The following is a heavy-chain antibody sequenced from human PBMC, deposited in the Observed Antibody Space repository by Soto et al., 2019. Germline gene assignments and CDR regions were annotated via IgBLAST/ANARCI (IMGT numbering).Heavy chain of an antibody. CDR3: ASLDGEYRIDNERGGPYFQH. CDR1: GGSISSRGYY. D-gene: IGHD4-17*01. Sequence: SETLSLTYTVSGGSISSRGYYWSCIRQHPGKGLEWIGYIYYSGSTYYNPSLKSRVTISVDTSKNQFSLKLSSVTAADTAVYYCASLDGEYRIDNERGGPYFQHWGKGTLVTVSS. J-gene: IGHJ1*01. V-gene: IGHV4-31*03. CDR2: IYYSGST.